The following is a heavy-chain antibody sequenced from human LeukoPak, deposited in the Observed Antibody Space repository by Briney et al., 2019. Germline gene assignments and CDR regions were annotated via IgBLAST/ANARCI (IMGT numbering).Heavy chain of an antibody. Sequence: GGSLRLSCSASGFTFSSYAMHWVRQAPGKGLEYVSAISSHGGSSYNADSVKDRFTISRDNSKNTVYLQMSSLRAEDTAVYYCVKERWTGLDSFDIWGQGTMVTVSS. J-gene: IGHJ3*02. V-gene: IGHV3-64D*06. CDR3: VKERWTGLDSFDI. CDR2: ISSHGGSS. D-gene: IGHD3/OR15-3a*01. CDR1: GFTFSSYA.